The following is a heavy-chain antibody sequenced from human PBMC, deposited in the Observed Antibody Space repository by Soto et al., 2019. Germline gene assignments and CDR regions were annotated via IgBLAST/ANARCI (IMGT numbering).Heavy chain of an antibody. CDR1: GGSISSSSYY. CDR3: ARHTKNWGSWWFDP. V-gene: IGHV4-39*01. J-gene: IGHJ5*02. Sequence: SETLSLTCTVSGGSISSSSYYWGWIRQPPGKGLEWIGSIYYSGSTYYNPSLKSRVTISVDTSKNQFSLKLSSVTAADTAVYYCARHTKNWGSWWFDPWGQGTLVTVSS. D-gene: IGHD7-27*01. CDR2: IYYSGST.